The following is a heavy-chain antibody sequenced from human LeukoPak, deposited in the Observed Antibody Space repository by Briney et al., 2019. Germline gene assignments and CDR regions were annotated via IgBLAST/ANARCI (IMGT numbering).Heavy chain of an antibody. Sequence: SVKVSCKASGYTFTSYGISWVRQAPGQGLEWMGGIIPIFGTANYAQKFQGRVTITADESTSTAYMELSSLRSEDTAVYYCARPLLRFLEWLTLDYWGQGTLVTVSS. CDR3: ARPLLRFLEWLTLDY. CDR1: GYTFTSYG. D-gene: IGHD3-3*01. V-gene: IGHV1-69*13. CDR2: IIPIFGTA. J-gene: IGHJ4*02.